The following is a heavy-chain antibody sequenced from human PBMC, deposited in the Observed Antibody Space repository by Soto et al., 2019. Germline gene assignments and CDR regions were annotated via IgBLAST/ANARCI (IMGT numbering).Heavy chain of an antibody. CDR2: IYYSGST. J-gene: IGHJ6*02. Sequence: SETLSLTCTVSGGSISSGGYYWSWIRQHPGKGLEWIGYIYYSGSTYYNPSLKSRVTISVDTSKNQFSLKLSSVTAADTAVYYCARDQRGSSGYYQYYYYYYGMDVWGQGTTVTVSS. D-gene: IGHD3-22*01. CDR1: GGSISSGGYY. CDR3: ARDQRGSSGYYQYYYYYYGMDV. V-gene: IGHV4-31*03.